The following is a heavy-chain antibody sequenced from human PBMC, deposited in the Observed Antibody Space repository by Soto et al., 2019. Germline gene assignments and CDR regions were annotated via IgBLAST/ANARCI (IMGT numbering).Heavy chain of an antibody. CDR2: IKSKTDGGTT. CDR3: TTGYYDYIWGSYRYSAFDI. CDR1: GFTFSNAW. Sequence: RGSLRLSCAASGFTFSNAWMSWVRQAPGKGLEWVGRIKSKTDGGTTDYAAPVKGRFTISRDDSKNTLYLQMNSLKTEDTAVYYCTTGYYDYIWGSYRYSAFDIWGQGTMVTVSS. V-gene: IGHV3-15*01. D-gene: IGHD3-16*02. J-gene: IGHJ3*02.